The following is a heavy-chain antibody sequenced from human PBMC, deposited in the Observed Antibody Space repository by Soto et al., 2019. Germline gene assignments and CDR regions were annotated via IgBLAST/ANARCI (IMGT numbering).Heavy chain of an antibody. Sequence: QVQLVQSGAEVKKPGASVKVSCKASGYTFTRYAINWVRQATGQGLEWMGWMNPNSGNTGYAQKFQGRVTMTRNTSISTAYMERSSLRSEGTAVYYCARGPGSWYYYSMDVWGKGTTVTVSS. J-gene: IGHJ6*03. V-gene: IGHV1-8*01. D-gene: IGHD6-13*01. CDR1: GYTFTRYA. CDR3: ARGPGSWYYYSMDV. CDR2: MNPNSGNT.